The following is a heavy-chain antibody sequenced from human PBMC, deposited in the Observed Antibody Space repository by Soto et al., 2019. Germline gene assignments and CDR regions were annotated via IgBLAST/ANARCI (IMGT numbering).Heavy chain of an antibody. J-gene: IGHJ5*02. CDR2: MNPKSGKT. CDR1: GYTFTNYD. CDR3: ARSPWFDYGDYVFNWFDP. D-gene: IGHD4-17*01. V-gene: IGHV1-8*01. Sequence: ASVKVSCKASGYTFTNYDINWVRQAAGQGLEWMGWMNPKSGKTGYAQKFQDRVTMTRDTSISTAYMELSSLMSEDTAVYFCARSPWFDYGDYVFNWFDPWGQGTLVTVSS.